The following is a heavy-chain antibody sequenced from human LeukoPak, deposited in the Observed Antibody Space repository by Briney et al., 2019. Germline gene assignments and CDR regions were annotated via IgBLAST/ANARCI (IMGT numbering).Heavy chain of an antibody. CDR1: GFTFSSYA. V-gene: IGHV3-23*01. D-gene: IGHD6-13*01. CDR2: ISGSGGST. CDR3: AKDLGYSSSWYISTFDY. J-gene: IGHJ4*02. Sequence: GGSLRLSCAASGFTFSSYAMSWFRQAPGKGLEWVSAISGSGGSTYYADSVKGRFTISRDNSKNTLYLQMNSLRAEDTAVYYCAKDLGYSSSWYISTFDYWGQGTLVTVSS.